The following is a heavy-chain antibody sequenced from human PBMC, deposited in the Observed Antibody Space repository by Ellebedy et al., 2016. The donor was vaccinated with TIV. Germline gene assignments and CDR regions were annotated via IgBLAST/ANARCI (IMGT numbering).Heavy chain of an antibody. D-gene: IGHD3-10*01. CDR1: GFAFSSYA. CDR2: INPSGGST. CDR3: ARGAMVRGVIDYYGMDV. Sequence: GESLKISCAASGFAFSSYAMHWVRQAPGQGLEWMGIINPSGGSTSYAQKFQGRVTMTRDTSTSTFYMELSSLRSEDTAVYYCARGAMVRGVIDYYGMDVWGQGTTVTVSS. J-gene: IGHJ6*02. V-gene: IGHV1-46*01.